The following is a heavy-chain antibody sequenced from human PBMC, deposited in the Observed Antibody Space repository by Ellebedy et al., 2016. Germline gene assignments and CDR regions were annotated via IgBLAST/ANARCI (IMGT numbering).Heavy chain of an antibody. J-gene: IGHJ4*02. CDR2: IIPIFGTA. CDR3: ATARGYYDSSGYYSFDY. Sequence: ASVKVSCKASGGTFSSYAISWVRQAPGQGLEWMGGIIPIFGTANSAQKFQGRVTITADESTSTAYMELSSLRSEDTAVYYCATARGYYDSSGYYSFDYWGQGTLVTVSS. V-gene: IGHV1-69*13. CDR1: GGTFSSYA. D-gene: IGHD3-22*01.